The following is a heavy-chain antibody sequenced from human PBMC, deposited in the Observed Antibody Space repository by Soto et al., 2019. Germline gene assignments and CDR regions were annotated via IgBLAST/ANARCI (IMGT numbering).Heavy chain of an antibody. J-gene: IGHJ4*02. D-gene: IGHD5-18*01. V-gene: IGHV1-69*06. CDR3: ARAHWGSTAMDDFDY. CDR1: GGTFSSYA. CDR2: IIPIFGTA. Sequence: SVKVSCKASGGTFSSYAISWVRQAPGQGLEWMGGIIPIFGTANYAQKFQGRVTITADKSTSTAYMELSSLRAEDTAVYYCARAHWGSTAMDDFDYWGQGTLVTVSS.